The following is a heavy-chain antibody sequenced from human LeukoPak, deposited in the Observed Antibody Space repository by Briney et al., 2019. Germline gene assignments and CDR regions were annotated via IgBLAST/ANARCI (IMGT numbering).Heavy chain of an antibody. J-gene: IGHJ4*02. CDR1: GFTVSSNY. Sequence: GGSLRLSCAASGFTVSSNYMSWVRQAPGKGLEWVSIIYSGGSTYYADSVRGRFTISRDNSKNTLYLLMNSLRAEDTAVYYCAKDVRWLQFGYFDYWGQGTLVTVSS. CDR2: IYSGGST. D-gene: IGHD5-24*01. V-gene: IGHV3-66*01. CDR3: AKDVRWLQFGYFDY.